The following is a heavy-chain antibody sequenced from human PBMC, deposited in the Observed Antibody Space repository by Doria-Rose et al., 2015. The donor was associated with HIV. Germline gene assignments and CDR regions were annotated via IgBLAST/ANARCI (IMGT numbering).Heavy chain of an antibody. CDR3: ARIKSSRWYHKYYFDF. CDR2: IFSDDKR. Sequence: SGPVLVKPTETLTLTCTVSGVSLSSPGMGVSWIRQPPGKALEWLAFIFSDDKRSYKTSLKSRLTISRGTSKSQVVLTMTDMDPVDTATYYCARIKSSRWYHKYYFDFWGQGTLVIVSA. CDR1: GVSLSSPGMG. D-gene: IGHD6-13*01. V-gene: IGHV2-26*01. J-gene: IGHJ4*02.